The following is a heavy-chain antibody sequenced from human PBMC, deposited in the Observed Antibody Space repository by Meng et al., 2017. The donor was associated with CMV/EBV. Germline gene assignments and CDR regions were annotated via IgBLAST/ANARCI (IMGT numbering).Heavy chain of an antibody. CDR3: AKDAYSGSYSLGLGY. V-gene: IGHV6-1*01. CDR2: RYYRSKWYN. CDR1: GDSVPSYSAA. Sequence: SETLSLTCAISGDSVPSYSAAWNWIRPSPSRGLEWLGRRYYRSKWYNDYAVSVKSRTTINPDTSKNQSSQQLNSVTPEDTAVYYGAKDAYSGSYSLGLGYWGQGTLVTVSS. J-gene: IGHJ4*02. D-gene: IGHD1-26*01.